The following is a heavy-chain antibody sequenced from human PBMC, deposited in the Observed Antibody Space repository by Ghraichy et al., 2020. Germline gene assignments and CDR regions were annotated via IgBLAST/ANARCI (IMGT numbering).Heavy chain of an antibody. CDR3: AGLRFLEWLAVDY. J-gene: IGHJ4*02. CDR2: IYHSGST. D-gene: IGHD3-3*01. Sequence: SETLSLTCTVFGYSISSGYYWGWIRQPPGKGLEWIGSIYHSGSTYYNPSLKSRVTISVDTSKNQFSLKLSSVTAADTAVYYCAGLRFLEWLAVDYWGQGTLVTVSS. CDR1: GYSISSGYY. V-gene: IGHV4-38-2*02.